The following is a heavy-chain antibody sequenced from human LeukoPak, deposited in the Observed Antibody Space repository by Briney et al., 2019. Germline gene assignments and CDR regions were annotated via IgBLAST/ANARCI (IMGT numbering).Heavy chain of an antibody. D-gene: IGHD3-22*01. CDR2: ISYDGSNK. J-gene: IGHJ4*02. CDR3: AKDLSSGSYYFDY. CDR1: GFTFSSYG. V-gene: IGHV3-30*18. Sequence: PGGSLRLSCAASGFTFSSYGMHWVRQAPGKGLEWVAVISYDGSNKYYADSVKGRFTISRDNSKNTLYLQMNSLGAEDTAVYYCAKDLSSGSYYFDYWGQGTLVTVSS.